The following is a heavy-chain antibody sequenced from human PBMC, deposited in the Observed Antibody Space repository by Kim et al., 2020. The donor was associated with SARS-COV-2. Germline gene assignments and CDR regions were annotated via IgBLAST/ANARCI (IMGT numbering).Heavy chain of an antibody. V-gene: IGHV3-33*06. J-gene: IGHJ4*02. D-gene: IGHD2-8*02. Sequence: DSVKGRFTISRDNSKNTRYLQMNSLRAEDTAVYYCAKDLVPGGTGGYFDYWGQGTLVTVSS. CDR3: AKDLVPGGTGGYFDY.